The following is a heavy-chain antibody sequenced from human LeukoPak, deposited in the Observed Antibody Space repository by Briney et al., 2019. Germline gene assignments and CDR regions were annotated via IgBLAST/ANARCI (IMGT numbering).Heavy chain of an antibody. Sequence: ASVKVSCKASGYTFTSYCMHWVRQAPGQGLEWMGIINPSGGSTSYAQKLQGRVTMTTDTSTSTAYMELRSLRSDDTAVYYCAREEAIVATTGLDYWGQGTLVTVSS. J-gene: IGHJ4*02. CDR1: GYTFTSYC. V-gene: IGHV1-46*01. CDR3: AREEAIVATTGLDY. CDR2: INPSGGST. D-gene: IGHD5-12*01.